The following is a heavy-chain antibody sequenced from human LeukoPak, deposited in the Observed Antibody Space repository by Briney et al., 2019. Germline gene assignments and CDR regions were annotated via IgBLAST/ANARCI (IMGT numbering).Heavy chain of an antibody. J-gene: IGHJ6*03. CDR2: IKQDGSEK. CDR3: ARWNFDWLLDYYYYMDV. D-gene: IGHD3-9*01. Sequence: GGSLRLSCAASGFTFSNYWMNWVRQAPGKGLEWVANIKQDGSEKYYVDSVKGRFTISRDNAKNTLYLQMNSLRAEDTAVYYCARWNFDWLLDYYYYMDVWGKGTTVTISS. CDR1: GFTFSNYW. V-gene: IGHV3-7*01.